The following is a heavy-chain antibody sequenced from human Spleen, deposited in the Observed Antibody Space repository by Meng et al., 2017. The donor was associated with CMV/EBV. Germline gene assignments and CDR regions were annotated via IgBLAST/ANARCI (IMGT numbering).Heavy chain of an antibody. CDR1: GFTFSSYA. CDR3: AKPRLHQLLSFDY. CDR2: ISGSGGST. V-gene: IGHV3-23*01. Sequence: GESLKISCAASGFTFSSYAMSWVRQAPGKGLEWVSAISGSGGSTYYADSVKGRFTISRDNSKNTLYLQMNSLRAEDTAVYYCAKPRLHQLLSFDYWGQGTLVTVSS. D-gene: IGHD2-2*01. J-gene: IGHJ4*02.